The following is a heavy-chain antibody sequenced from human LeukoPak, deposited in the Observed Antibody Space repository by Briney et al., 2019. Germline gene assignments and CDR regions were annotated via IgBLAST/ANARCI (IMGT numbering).Heavy chain of an antibody. J-gene: IGHJ4*02. Sequence: PGGSLRLSCAAPGFSFSTSAMTWVRQAPGKGLEWVASIGPTGSDRYHADSIKGRFTISRDNANNFLYLQMNSLRAEDTAVYYCATETNGRHYDYWGQGTLLTVSS. CDR1: GFSFSTSA. CDR3: ATETNGRHYDY. CDR2: IGPTGSDR. D-gene: IGHD1-14*01. V-gene: IGHV3-21*06.